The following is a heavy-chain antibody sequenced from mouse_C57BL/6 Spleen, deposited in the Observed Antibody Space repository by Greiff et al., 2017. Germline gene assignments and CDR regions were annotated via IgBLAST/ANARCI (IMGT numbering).Heavy chain of an antibody. CDR2: ISSGGDYI. V-gene: IGHV5-9-1*02. J-gene: IGHJ1*03. CDR1: GFTFSSYA. D-gene: IGHD1-1*01. CDR3: TSERDYGSSYGWYFDV. Sequence: EVQLMESGEGLVKPGGSLKLSCAASGFTFSSYAMSWVRQTPEERLEWVAYISSGGDYIYYADTVKGRFTISRDKARNTLYLQMSSLKSEDTAMYYCTSERDYGSSYGWYFDVWGTGTTVTVSS.